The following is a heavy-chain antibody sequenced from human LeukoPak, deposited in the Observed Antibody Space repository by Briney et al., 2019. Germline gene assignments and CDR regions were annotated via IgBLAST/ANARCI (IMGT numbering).Heavy chain of an antibody. CDR1: GGSFSGYY. D-gene: IGHD3-22*01. CDR3: ARRIPRMNYYDSKPYFDY. CDR2: INNSGST. J-gene: IGHJ4*02. V-gene: IGHV4-34*01. Sequence: SETLSLTCAVYGGSFSGYYWSWIRQPPGKGLEWIGEINNSGSTNYNPSLKSRVTISVDTSKNQFSLKLSSVTAADTAVYYCARRIPRMNYYDSKPYFDYWGQGTLVTVSS.